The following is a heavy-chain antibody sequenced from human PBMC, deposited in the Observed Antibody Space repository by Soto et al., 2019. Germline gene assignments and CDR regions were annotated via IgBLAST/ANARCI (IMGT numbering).Heavy chain of an antibody. CDR3: AMKYRSSSWFDA. J-gene: IGHJ5*02. CDR2: ISPYNGET. Sequence: QVQLVQSGAEVKKPGASVRVSCKASGYTFSMYGISWVRQAPGQGLEWMGWISPYNGETNLEQHLQGRVTMTTDTSTTTAYMDLRSLRSYDTAVYYCAMKYRSSSWFDAWGQGNLVTVSS. V-gene: IGHV1-18*01. CDR1: GYTFSMYG. D-gene: IGHD6-6*01.